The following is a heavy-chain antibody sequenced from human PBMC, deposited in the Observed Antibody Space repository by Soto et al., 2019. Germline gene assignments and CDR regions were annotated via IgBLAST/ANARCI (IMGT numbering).Heavy chain of an antibody. D-gene: IGHD6-19*01. V-gene: IGHV3-23*01. Sequence: GGSLRLSCSASGFTFSSYAMSWVRQAPGKGLEWVSAISGSGGTTYYADSVKGRFTFSRDNSKNTLYLQMNSLRAEDTAVYYCAKTANGWFSAFDFWGQGIRVTVAS. J-gene: IGHJ3*01. CDR2: ISGSGGTT. CDR1: GFTFSSYA. CDR3: AKTANGWFSAFDF.